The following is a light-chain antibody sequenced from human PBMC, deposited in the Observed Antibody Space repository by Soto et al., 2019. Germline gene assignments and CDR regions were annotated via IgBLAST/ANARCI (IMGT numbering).Light chain of an antibody. J-gene: IGLJ1*01. Sequence: QSVLTQPASVSGSPGQSITISCTETRSDVGGYNYVSWYQQHPGKAPKLMIYDVSNRPSGVSNRFSGSKSGNTASLTISGLQAEDEADYYCSSYTSSSSGEVFGTGTKVTVL. CDR2: DVS. CDR3: SSYTSSSSGEV. CDR1: RSDVGGYNY. V-gene: IGLV2-14*01.